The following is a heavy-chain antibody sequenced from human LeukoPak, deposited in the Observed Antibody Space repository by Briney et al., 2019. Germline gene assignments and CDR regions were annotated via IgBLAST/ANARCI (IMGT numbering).Heavy chain of an antibody. Sequence: KTGGSLRLSCAASGFTFSSYSMNWVRKAPGKGLEWVSSISSSSSYIYYADSVKGRFTISRDNAKNSLYLQMNSLRAEDTAVYYCAREGLRTFDYWGQGTLVTVSS. CDR3: AREGLRTFDY. J-gene: IGHJ4*02. D-gene: IGHD5-12*01. CDR1: GFTFSSYS. V-gene: IGHV3-21*01. CDR2: ISSSSSYI.